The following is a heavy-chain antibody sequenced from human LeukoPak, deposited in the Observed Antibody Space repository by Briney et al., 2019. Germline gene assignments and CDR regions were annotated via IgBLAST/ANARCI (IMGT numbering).Heavy chain of an antibody. V-gene: IGHV3-7*05. CDR2: IKQDGSEK. J-gene: IGHJ4*02. Sequence: GGSLRLSCAASGFTVSSNYMSWVRQAPGKGLEWVANIKQDGSEKYYVDSVKGRFTISRDNAKNSLYLQMNSLRAEDTALYYCARDRHYDSSGYDYWGQGTLVTVS. CDR1: GFTVSSNY. D-gene: IGHD3-22*01. CDR3: ARDRHYDSSGYDY.